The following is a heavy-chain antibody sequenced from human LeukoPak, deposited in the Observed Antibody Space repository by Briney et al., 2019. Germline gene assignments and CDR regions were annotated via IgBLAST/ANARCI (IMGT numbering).Heavy chain of an antibody. CDR3: ARHLVVVVAATGDDYFDY. CDR1: GFSISNRTYY. J-gene: IGHJ4*02. Sequence: PSETLSLTCTVSGFSISNRTYYWRWIRQPPGKGLEWIGSIYYSGSTYYNPSLNSRVSISVDTSKNQFALKLSSVTATDTAVYYCARHLVVVVAATGDDYFDYWGQGTRVTVSS. D-gene: IGHD2-15*01. CDR2: IYYSGST. V-gene: IGHV4-39*01.